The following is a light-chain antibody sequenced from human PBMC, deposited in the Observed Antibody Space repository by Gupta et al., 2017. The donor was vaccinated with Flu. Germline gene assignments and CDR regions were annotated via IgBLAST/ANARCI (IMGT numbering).Light chain of an antibody. V-gene: IGLV1-47*01. CDR1: SSNIGSNY. CDR3: AAWDDSLSGPRWV. Sequence: ISCSGSSSNIGSNYVCWYQQFPGTAPKPHLYRNKERPSGVPDRFSGSNSGTSASLAISGLRSEDGADYYCAAWDDSLSGPRWVFGGGTKLTGL. CDR2: RNK. J-gene: IGLJ3*02.